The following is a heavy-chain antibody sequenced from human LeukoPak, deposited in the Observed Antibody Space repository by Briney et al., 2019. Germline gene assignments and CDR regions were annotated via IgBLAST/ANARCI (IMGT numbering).Heavy chain of an antibody. V-gene: IGHV4-34*01. CDR2: INHSRST. D-gene: IGHD2-15*01. J-gene: IGHJ4*02. Sequence: TPSETLSLTCAVYGGSFSGYYWSWIRQPPGKGLEWIGEINHSRSTNYNPSLKSRVTISVDTSKNQFSLKLSSVTAADTAVYYCARGGRGLGYCSGGSCYPGTIFDYWGQGTLVTVSS. CDR1: GGSFSGYY. CDR3: ARGGRGLGYCSGGSCYPGTIFDY.